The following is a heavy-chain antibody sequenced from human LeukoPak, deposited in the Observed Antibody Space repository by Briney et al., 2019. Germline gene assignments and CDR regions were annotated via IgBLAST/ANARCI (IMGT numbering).Heavy chain of an antibody. V-gene: IGHV4-39*01. CDR3: ARHGHHGDHDY. CDR1: GGSISSSSYY. Sequence: SETLSLTCTVSGGSISSSSYYRGWIRQPPGKGLEWIGSIYYSGSTSYNPSLKSRVTISVDTSKNQFSLKLTSVTAADTAVYYCARHGHHGDHDYWGQGTLVTVSS. CDR2: IYYSGST. J-gene: IGHJ4*02. D-gene: IGHD2-21*02.